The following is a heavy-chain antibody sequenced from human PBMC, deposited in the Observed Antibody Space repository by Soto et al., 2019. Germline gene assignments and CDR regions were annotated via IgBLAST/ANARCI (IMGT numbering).Heavy chain of an antibody. D-gene: IGHD1-26*01. Sequence: GGSLRLSCAASGFTFSSYGMHWVRQAPGKGLEWVAVISYDGSNKYYADSVKGRFTISRDNSKNTLYLQMNSLRAEDTAVYYCAKDRNPSVGARYYYGMDVWGQGTTVTAP. V-gene: IGHV3-30*18. CDR2: ISYDGSNK. CDR1: GFTFSSYG. J-gene: IGHJ6*02. CDR3: AKDRNPSVGARYYYGMDV.